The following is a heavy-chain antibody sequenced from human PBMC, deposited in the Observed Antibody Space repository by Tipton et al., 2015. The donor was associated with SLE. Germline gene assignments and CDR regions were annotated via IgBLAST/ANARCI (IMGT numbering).Heavy chain of an antibody. Sequence: TLSLTCSVSGGSMSSHYWNWIRQSPGKGLEWIGYMYHTGSTNYNPSLKSRVTMSVDTSKKQFSLKLRSVTAADTAVYYCARGQLVNYYYYGMDVWGQGTTVTVSS. V-gene: IGHV4-59*11. D-gene: IGHD6-6*01. CDR2: MYHTGST. CDR1: GGSMSSHY. J-gene: IGHJ6*02. CDR3: ARGQLVNYYYYGMDV.